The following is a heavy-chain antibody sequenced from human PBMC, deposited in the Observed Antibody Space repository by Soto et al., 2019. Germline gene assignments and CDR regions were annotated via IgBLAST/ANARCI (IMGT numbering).Heavy chain of an antibody. CDR3: VRRVSGNYDY. CDR2: ISSNGGTT. J-gene: IGHJ4*02. Sequence: EVPLAESGGGMVQPGGSLRLSCVASGFTFSSYDMHWVRQAPGKGLEYVSSISSNGGTTYYGNSVKGRFTISRDNSKNTLYLQMGSLRAEVMAVYYCVRRVSGNYDYWGQGTLVTVSS. D-gene: IGHD1-7*01. CDR1: GFTFSSYD. V-gene: IGHV3-64*01.